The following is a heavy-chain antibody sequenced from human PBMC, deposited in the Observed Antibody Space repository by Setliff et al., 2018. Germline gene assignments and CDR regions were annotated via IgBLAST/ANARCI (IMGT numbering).Heavy chain of an antibody. CDR2: INADNGNP. J-gene: IGHJ4*02. CDR3: ARGGQLLYPWDY. CDR1: GYTFTDYY. V-gene: IGHV1-3*01. Sequence: ASVKISCKASGYTFTDYYMHWVRQAPGQRLEWMGWINADNGNPKYSQKFQGRVTITRNTSASTVYMELSSMRSEDTAVYYCARGGQLLYPWDYWGQGTLVT. D-gene: IGHD2-2*02.